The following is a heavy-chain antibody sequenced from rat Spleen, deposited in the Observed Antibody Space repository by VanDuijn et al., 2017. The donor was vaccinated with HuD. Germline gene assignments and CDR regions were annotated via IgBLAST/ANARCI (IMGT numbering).Heavy chain of an antibody. J-gene: IGHJ1*01. D-gene: IGHD1-8*01. CDR1: GFTFNDYY. Sequence: EVQLVESGGGLVQPGGSMTLSCAVSGFTFNDYYMAWVRQAPTKGLEWVATISYGDSFGHGSTYYRDSVKGRFTISRANAKRTLYLQMDSLRSEDTATYYCASPVGGYFGFWGPGTMVTVSS. CDR2: ISYGDSFGHGST. V-gene: IGHV5-25*01. CDR3: ASPVGGYFGF.